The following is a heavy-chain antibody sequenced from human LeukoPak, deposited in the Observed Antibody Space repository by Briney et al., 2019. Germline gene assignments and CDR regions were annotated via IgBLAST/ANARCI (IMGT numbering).Heavy chain of an antibody. CDR2: IKQDGSEK. CDR1: GFTFSTYW. Sequence: GGSLRLSCEASGFTFSTYWMSWVRQAPGKGLEWVANIKQDGSEKYYVDSVKGRFTISRDNAKNSLYLQMNGLRAEDTAVYYCARGEGHNRPIDYWGQGTLVTVSS. CDR3: ARGEGHNRPIDY. D-gene: IGHD5-24*01. V-gene: IGHV3-7*04. J-gene: IGHJ4*02.